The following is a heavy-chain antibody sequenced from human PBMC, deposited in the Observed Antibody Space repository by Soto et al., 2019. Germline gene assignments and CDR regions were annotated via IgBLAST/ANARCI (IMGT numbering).Heavy chain of an antibody. Sequence: EVQLLASGGDLVRPGGSLRLSCAGSGFMFSNYPMSWVRQAPGKGPEWVAAIKAAGGDTYYADSVKGRFTISRDNFNDMLYLQMNSLTVEDTAMYYCKRDLVASRPPGADYWGQGTLVTVSS. CDR2: IKAAGGDT. CDR3: KRDLVASRPPGADY. CDR1: GFMFSNYP. V-gene: IGHV3-23*01. J-gene: IGHJ4*02. D-gene: IGHD5-12*01.